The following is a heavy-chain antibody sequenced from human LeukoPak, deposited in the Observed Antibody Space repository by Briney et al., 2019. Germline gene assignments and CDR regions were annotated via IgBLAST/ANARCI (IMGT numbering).Heavy chain of an antibody. CDR2: IYHSGST. Sequence: SETLSLTCAVSGYSITSGYYWGWIRQTPGKGLECIGSIYHSGSTYYNPSLKSRVTISVDTSKNQFSLKLSSVTAADTAMYYCARISSGGNFDFDCWGQGTLVTVSS. V-gene: IGHV4-38-2*01. CDR1: GYSITSGYY. CDR3: ARISSGGNFDFDC. J-gene: IGHJ4*02. D-gene: IGHD2-15*01.